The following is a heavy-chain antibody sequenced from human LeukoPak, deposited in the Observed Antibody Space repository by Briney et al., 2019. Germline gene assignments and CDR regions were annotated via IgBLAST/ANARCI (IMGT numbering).Heavy chain of an antibody. Sequence: PSETLSLTCAVYGGSFSGYYWSWIRQPPGKGLEWRGEINHSGSTNYNPSLKSRVTISVDTSKNQFSLKLSSVTAADTAVYYCASTPRYYYGSGSYYIFDYWSQGTLVTVSS. CDR2: INHSGST. J-gene: IGHJ4*02. CDR1: GGSFSGYY. D-gene: IGHD3-10*01. V-gene: IGHV4-34*01. CDR3: ASTPRYYYGSGSYYIFDY.